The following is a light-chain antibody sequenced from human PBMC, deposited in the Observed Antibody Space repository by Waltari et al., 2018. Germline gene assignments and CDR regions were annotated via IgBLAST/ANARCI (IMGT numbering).Light chain of an antibody. V-gene: IGLV2-14*01. CDR1: DSDVGAYDF. CDR2: EFS. CDR3: SSYTTSSAPGV. J-gene: IGLJ1*01. Sequence: QSALTQPAPVSGSPGQSITISCSGTDSDVGAYDFVSWYQQHPGKAPPLIIYEFSNRPSGISNRFSASKSGNTASLTISGLQAEDEADYYCSSYTTSSAPGVFGTGTRVTVL.